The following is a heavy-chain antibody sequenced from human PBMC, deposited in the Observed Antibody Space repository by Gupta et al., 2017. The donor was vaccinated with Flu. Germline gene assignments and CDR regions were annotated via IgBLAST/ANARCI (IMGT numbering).Heavy chain of an antibody. Sequence: PGKGLEWGALIWNDGSNKYQVDSVKGRVTISRDNSKSTLYLQMNSLRAEDTAVYYCARNGYCTSTSCSFYMDVWGKGTTVTVSS. D-gene: IGHD2-2*01. V-gene: IGHV3-33*01. CDR2: IWNDGSNK. J-gene: IGHJ6*03. CDR3: ARNGYCTSTSCSFYMDV.